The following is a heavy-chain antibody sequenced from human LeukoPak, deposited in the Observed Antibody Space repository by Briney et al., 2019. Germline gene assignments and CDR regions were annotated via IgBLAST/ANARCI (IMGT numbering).Heavy chain of an antibody. D-gene: IGHD3-10*01. CDR2: ISGYNVNA. V-gene: IGHV1-18*01. Sequence: ASVKVSCKASGYTFTSYGISRVRQAPGQGLQWMGWISGYNVNAKYAQKLQGRVTMTTDTSTSTAYMELRSLRSNDTAVYYCARGGDLFDYWGQGTLVTVSS. CDR3: ARGGDLFDY. CDR1: GYTFTSYG. J-gene: IGHJ4*02.